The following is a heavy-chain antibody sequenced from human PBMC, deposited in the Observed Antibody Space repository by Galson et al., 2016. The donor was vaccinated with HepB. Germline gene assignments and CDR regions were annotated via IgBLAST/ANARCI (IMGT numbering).Heavy chain of an antibody. D-gene: IGHD3-16*01. Sequence: SLRLSCAASGFTFRNYAMSWVRQAPGKGLEWASTISGSGGTTYYGDSVKGRFTSSRDNSKNSLYLEMNSLRDEDTAVYYCARDDYFRLGYWGQGTLVTVSS. CDR1: GFTFRNYA. J-gene: IGHJ4*02. CDR3: ARDDYFRLGY. V-gene: IGHV3-23*01. CDR2: ISGSGGTT.